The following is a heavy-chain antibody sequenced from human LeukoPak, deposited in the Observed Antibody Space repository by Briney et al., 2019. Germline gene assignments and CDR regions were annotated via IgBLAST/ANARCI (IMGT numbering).Heavy chain of an antibody. CDR3: ARGGYQLLYSFDP. J-gene: IGHJ5*02. Sequence: SETLSLTCTVSGGSISSSRYYWGWIRQPPGTGLEWIGSIYYSGCTYYNPSLKSRLTISVDTSKNQFSLKLSSMTAADTAVYYCARGGYQLLYSFDPWGQGTLVTVSS. CDR2: IYYSGCT. V-gene: IGHV4-39*01. D-gene: IGHD2-2*01. CDR1: GGSISSSRYY.